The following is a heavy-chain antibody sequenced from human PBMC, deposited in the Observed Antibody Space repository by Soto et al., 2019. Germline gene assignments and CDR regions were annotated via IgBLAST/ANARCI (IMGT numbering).Heavy chain of an antibody. J-gene: IGHJ4*02. V-gene: IGHV4-34*01. D-gene: IGHD5-12*01. CDR2: INHSGST. CDR3: ARDMVDSGYDWYFDY. Sequence: SETLSLTCAVYGGSFSGYYWSWIRQPPGKGLEWIGEINHSGSTNYNPSLKSRVTISVDTSKNQFSLKLSSVTAADTAVYYCARDMVDSGYDWYFDYWGQGTLVTVSS. CDR1: GGSFSGYY.